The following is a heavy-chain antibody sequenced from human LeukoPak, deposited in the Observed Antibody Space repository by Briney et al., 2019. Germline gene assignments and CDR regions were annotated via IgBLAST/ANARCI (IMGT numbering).Heavy chain of an antibody. CDR1: GFTFGDYA. D-gene: IGHD2-15*01. CDR3: TRLGYCSGGSCYSVDY. J-gene: IGHJ4*02. V-gene: IGHV3-49*03. CDR2: IRSKAYGGTT. Sequence: GRSLRLSCTASGFTFGDYAMSWFRQAPGKGLEWVGFIRSKAYGGTTEYAASVKGRFTISRDDSKSIAYLQMNSLKTEDTAVYYCTRLGYCSGGSCYSVDYWGQGTLVTVSS.